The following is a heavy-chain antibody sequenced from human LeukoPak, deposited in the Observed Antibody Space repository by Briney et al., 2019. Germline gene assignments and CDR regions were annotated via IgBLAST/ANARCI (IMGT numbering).Heavy chain of an antibody. V-gene: IGHV3-23*01. CDR3: AKDYGDNRNNWFDP. CDR2: ISGSDGST. Sequence: GGSLRLSCAASGFTFSSYSMSWVRQAPGRGLEWVSAISGSDGSTYYADSVKGRFTISIDNSKNTLYLQMSSLRAEDTAVYYCAKDYGDNRNNWFDPWGQGTLVTVSS. D-gene: IGHD4-17*01. J-gene: IGHJ5*02. CDR1: GFTFSSYS.